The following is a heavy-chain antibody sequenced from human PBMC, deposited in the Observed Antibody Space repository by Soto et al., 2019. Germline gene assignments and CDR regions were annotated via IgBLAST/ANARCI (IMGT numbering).Heavy chain of an antibody. V-gene: IGHV1-8*01. Sequence: QVQVVQSRAEVKKPGASVKVSCKTYGYTFTDYDINWVRQAAGQGLEYMGWMSPDSGNAGYAQQFQGRVTMTSNTSISTAYMELSGLRSEDTAVYFCEVTTGYWGQGTMVTVSS. CDR3: EVTTGY. D-gene: IGHD2-21*02. CDR1: GYTFTDYD. CDR2: MSPDSGNA. J-gene: IGHJ4*02.